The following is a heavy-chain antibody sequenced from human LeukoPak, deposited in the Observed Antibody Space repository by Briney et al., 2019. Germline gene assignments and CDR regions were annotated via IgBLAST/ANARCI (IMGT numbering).Heavy chain of an antibody. CDR1: GFTFGDYV. Sequence: GGALRLCCTASGFTFGDYVMASFRQAPGKGPEWVSHIRSKAYGGTTEYAASVKGRFTISRDDSKSIAYLQMSSLKTEDTAVYYCTRGYDTSGWLFDYWGQGTLVTVSS. CDR3: TRGYDTSGWLFDY. CDR2: IRSKAYGGTT. J-gene: IGHJ4*02. V-gene: IGHV3-49*03. D-gene: IGHD6-19*01.